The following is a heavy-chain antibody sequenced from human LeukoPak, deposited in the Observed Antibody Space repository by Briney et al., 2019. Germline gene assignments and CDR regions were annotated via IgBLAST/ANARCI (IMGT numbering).Heavy chain of an antibody. V-gene: IGHV4-59*01. D-gene: IGHD3-22*01. Sequence: TPSETLSLTCTVSGGSISSYYWSWIRQPPGKGLEYIGYVFYSGSTNYNPSLKSRVTISVDTSKNQFSLKLSSVTAADTAVYYCARGRYYDSSGYPHFDYWGQGTLVTVSS. CDR2: VFYSGST. J-gene: IGHJ4*02. CDR3: ARGRYYDSSGYPHFDY. CDR1: GGSISSYY.